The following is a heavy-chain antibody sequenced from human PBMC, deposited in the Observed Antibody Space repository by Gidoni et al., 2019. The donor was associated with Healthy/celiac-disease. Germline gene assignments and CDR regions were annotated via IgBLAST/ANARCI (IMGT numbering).Heavy chain of an antibody. Sequence: QVQLVESGGGVVQPGRSLRLSCAASGFTFSSYGMHWVRQAPGKGLEWVAVIWYDGSNKYYADSVKGRFTISRDNSKNTLYLQMNSLRAEDTAVYYCARARQKYYFDYWGQGTLVTVSS. V-gene: IGHV3-33*08. CDR2: IWYDGSNK. CDR1: GFTFSSYG. J-gene: IGHJ4*02. CDR3: ARARQKYYFDY.